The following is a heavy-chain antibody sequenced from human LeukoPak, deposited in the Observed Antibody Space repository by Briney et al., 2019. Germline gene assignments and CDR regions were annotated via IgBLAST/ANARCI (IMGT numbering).Heavy chain of an antibody. CDR3: ARDVAGYYSF. V-gene: IGHV4-39*07. J-gene: IGHJ4*02. D-gene: IGHD6-19*01. CDR2: INYSGST. Sequence: SETLSFTCTVSGGSISSSSYYWGWIRQPPGKRPEWIASINYSGSTYYNLFLKSRVTISIDTSKNQFSLKLSSVTAADTAVYFCARDVAGYYSFWGQGTLVTVSS. CDR1: GGSISSSSYY.